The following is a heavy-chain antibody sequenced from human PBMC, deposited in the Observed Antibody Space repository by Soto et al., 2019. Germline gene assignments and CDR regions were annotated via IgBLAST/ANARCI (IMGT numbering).Heavy chain of an antibody. D-gene: IGHD3-10*01. Sequence: SETLSLTCTVSGDSISSGNHYWSWIRQPPGKGLEWIGYIFYSGTAYYNPSLKSRLTISVDTSKNQFSLKLSSVTAADTAVHYWARTDYGTAYFDPWGQGSLVTVSS. J-gene: IGHJ5*02. CDR3: ARTDYGTAYFDP. CDR1: GDSISSGNHY. V-gene: IGHV4-30-4*01. CDR2: IFYSGTA.